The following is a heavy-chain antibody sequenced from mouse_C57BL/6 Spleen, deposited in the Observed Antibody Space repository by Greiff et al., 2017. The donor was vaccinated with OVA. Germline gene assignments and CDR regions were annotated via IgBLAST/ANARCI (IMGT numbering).Heavy chain of an antibody. CDR3: EANYESSYYFDY. V-gene: IGHV1-53*01. Sequence: QVQLQQPGTDLVKPGASVKLSCKASGYTFTSYWMHWVKQRPGQGLEWIGNINPSNGGTNYNEKFKSNATLTVDKSSSTSYMQLSSLTSEDSAVYYCEANYESSYYFDYWGQGTTLTVSS. D-gene: IGHD2-4*01. CDR2: INPSNGGT. J-gene: IGHJ2*01. CDR1: GYTFTSYW.